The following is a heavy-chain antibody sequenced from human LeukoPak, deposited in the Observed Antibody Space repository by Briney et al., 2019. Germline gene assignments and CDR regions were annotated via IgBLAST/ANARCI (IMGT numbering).Heavy chain of an antibody. CDR3: ARSAHSTTSLIDY. J-gene: IGHJ4*02. D-gene: IGHD1-7*01. V-gene: IGHV1-2*02. CDR1: GYTFTAYY. Sequence: GASVKVSCKASGYTFTAYYMHWVRQAPGQGLEWMGWINPNSGGTNYAQKFQGRVTMTRDTSISTAYMELSRLRSDDTAAYYCARSAHSTTSLIDYWGQGTLVTVSS. CDR2: INPNSGGT.